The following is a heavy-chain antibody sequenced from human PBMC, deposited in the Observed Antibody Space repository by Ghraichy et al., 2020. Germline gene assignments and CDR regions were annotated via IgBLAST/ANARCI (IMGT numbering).Heavy chain of an antibody. V-gene: IGHV4-59*01. Sequence: SETLSLTCTVSGGSISSYYWSWIRQPPGKGLEWIGYIYYSGSTNYNPSLKSRVTISVDTSKNQFSLKLSSVTAADTAVYYCARGGGARYCSSTSCPLEHYYYYYYMDVWGKGTTVTVSS. CDR3: ARGGGARYCSSTSCPLEHYYYYYYMDV. CDR1: GGSISSYY. J-gene: IGHJ6*03. CDR2: IYYSGST. D-gene: IGHD2-2*01.